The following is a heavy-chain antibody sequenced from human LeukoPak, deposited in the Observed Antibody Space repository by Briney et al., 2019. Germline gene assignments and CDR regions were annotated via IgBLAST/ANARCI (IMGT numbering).Heavy chain of an antibody. J-gene: IGHJ5*02. CDR3: ARGEWDDFWSGTTGFDP. CDR1: GDSVSSNSAA. Sequence: SQTLSLTCAISGDSVSSNSAAWNWIRQSPSRGLEWLGRTYYRSKWYNDYAVSVKSRITINPDTSKNQFSLQLNSVTPEDTAVYYCARGEWDDFWSGTTGFDPWGQGTLVTVSP. V-gene: IGHV6-1*01. CDR2: TYYRSKWYN. D-gene: IGHD3-3*01.